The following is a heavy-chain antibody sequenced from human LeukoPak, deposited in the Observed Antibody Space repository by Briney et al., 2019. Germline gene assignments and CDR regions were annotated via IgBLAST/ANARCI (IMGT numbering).Heavy chain of an antibody. J-gene: IGHJ6*02. Sequence: PGGSLRLSCTASGFTFSTYAMSWVRQAPGRGLEWVSVISAGGSNTYYADSVKGRFTISRDNSKNTLYLQMDSLRAEDTAVYYCAKDRALGSNWYGRYYYGMDVWGQGTTVIVSS. D-gene: IGHD6-13*01. CDR1: GFTFSTYA. CDR3: AKDRALGSNWYGRYYYGMDV. CDR2: ISAGGSNT. V-gene: IGHV3-23*01.